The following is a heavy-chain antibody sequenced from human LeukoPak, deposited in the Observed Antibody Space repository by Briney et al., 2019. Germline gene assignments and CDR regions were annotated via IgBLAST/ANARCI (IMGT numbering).Heavy chain of an antibody. CDR3: ARDRVVRGVPNWFDP. CDR1: GGTFSSYA. V-gene: IGHV1-69*06. J-gene: IGHJ5*02. Sequence: ASVKVSCKASGGTFSSYAISWVRQAPGQGLEWMGGIIPIFGTANYAQKFQGRVTITADKSTSTAYMELSSLRSEDTAVYYCARDRVVRGVPNWFDPWGQGTLVTVSS. CDR2: IIPIFGTA. D-gene: IGHD3-10*01.